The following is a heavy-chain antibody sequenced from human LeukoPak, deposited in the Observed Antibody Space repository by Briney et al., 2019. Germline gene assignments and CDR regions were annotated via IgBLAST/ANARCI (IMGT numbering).Heavy chain of an antibody. CDR1: GFTFSSYA. J-gene: IGHJ4*02. V-gene: IGHV3-30-3*01. D-gene: IGHD2-8*01. CDR3: ARGWTWSRPMVYAMGPTFDY. CDR2: ISYDGSNK. Sequence: PGGSLRLSCAASGFTFSSYAMHWVRQAPGKGLEWVAVISYDGSNKYYADSVKGRFTISRDNSKNTLYLQMNSLRAEDTAVYYCARGWTWSRPMVYAMGPTFDYWGQGTLVTVSS.